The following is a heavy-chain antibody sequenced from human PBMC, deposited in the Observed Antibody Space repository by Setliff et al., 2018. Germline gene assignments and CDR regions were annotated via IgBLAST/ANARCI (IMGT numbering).Heavy chain of an antibody. V-gene: IGHV2-5*02. CDR3: ALRRGNEWHLVRWFDP. J-gene: IGHJ5*02. CDR1: GFSLSASGLA. D-gene: IGHD6-6*01. CDR2: VYWDGDQ. Sequence: ESGPTLVNPTQTLTLTCTFSGFSLSASGLAVGWIRQPPGKALEWLALVYWDGDQRYSPSLNSRLSITKDSSKSQVFLTMTNMDPVDTATYYCALRRGNEWHLVRWFDPWGPGIQVTVSS.